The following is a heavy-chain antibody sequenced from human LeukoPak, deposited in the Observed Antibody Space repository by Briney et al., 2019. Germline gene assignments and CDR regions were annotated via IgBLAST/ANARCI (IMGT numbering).Heavy chain of an antibody. J-gene: IGHJ4*02. Sequence: GGSLRLSCAASGFTFNNYFMHWVRQAPGKGLVWVSRITSDGSGTNYADSVEGRFTISRDNAKNTLYLQMNSLRVEDTAVYYCVNLGYCTTSSCQPWGQGTLVTVSS. CDR3: VNLGYCTTSSCQP. CDR1: GFTFNNYF. D-gene: IGHD2-2*01. CDR2: ITSDGSGT. V-gene: IGHV3-74*01.